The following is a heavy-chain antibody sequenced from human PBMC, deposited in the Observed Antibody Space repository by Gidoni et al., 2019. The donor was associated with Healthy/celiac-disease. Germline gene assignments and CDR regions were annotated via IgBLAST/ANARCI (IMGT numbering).Heavy chain of an antibody. Sequence: QVQLVQSGAEVKKPGASVKVSCKDSGYTFTSYGISWVRQAPGQGLEWMGWISAYNGNTNYAQKLQGRVTMTTDTSTSTAYMELRSLRSDDTAVYYCARDQLGIGYYYYGMDVWGQGTTVTVSS. CDR3: ARDQLGIGYYYYGMDV. V-gene: IGHV1-18*01. D-gene: IGHD7-27*01. CDR1: GYTFTSYG. J-gene: IGHJ6*02. CDR2: ISAYNGNT.